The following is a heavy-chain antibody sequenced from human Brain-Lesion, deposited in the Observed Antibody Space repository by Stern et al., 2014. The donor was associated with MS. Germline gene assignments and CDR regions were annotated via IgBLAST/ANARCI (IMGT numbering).Heavy chain of an antibody. V-gene: IGHV2-70*04. J-gene: IGHJ4*02. CDR1: GFSLSTSGMR. D-gene: IGHD3-3*01. CDR2: IAWDDDK. CDR3: ARSPPYYEFWNDYYYFDY. Sequence: ESGPALVKPTQTLTLTCTFSGFSLSTSGMRVSWIRQPPGKALEWLARIAWDDDKFYSTSLKTRLTISKDTSKNQVVLTITNMDPVDTATYYCARSPPYYEFWNDYYYFDYWGQGTLVAVSS.